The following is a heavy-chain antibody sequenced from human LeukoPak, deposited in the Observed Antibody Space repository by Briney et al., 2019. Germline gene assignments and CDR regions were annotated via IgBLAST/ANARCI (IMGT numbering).Heavy chain of an antibody. D-gene: IGHD2-21*01. CDR3: ARLIAYLDAFDI. CDR1: GYSFTNYW. V-gene: IGHV5-51*01. Sequence: GESLKISCKASGYSFTNYWIGWVRQMPGKGLEWMGIIFPDDSDTRYSPSFQGQVTVSADKSISTAYLQWSSLKASDTAMYYCARLIAYLDAFDIWGQGTMVTVSS. J-gene: IGHJ3*02. CDR2: IFPDDSDT.